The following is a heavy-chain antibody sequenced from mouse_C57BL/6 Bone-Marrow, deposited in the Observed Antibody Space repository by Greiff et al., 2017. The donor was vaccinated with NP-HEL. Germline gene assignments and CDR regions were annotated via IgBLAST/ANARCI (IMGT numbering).Heavy chain of an antibody. CDR1: GYTFTSYW. CDR2: IDPSDSYT. D-gene: IGHD1-1*01. Sequence: VQLQQPGAELVRPGTSVKLSCKASGYTFTSYWMHWVKQRPGQGLEWIGVIDPSDSYTNYNQKFKGKATLTVDTSSSTAYMQLSSLTSEDSAVYYCASEDYYGSFYFDYWGQGTTLTVSS. V-gene: IGHV1-59*01. J-gene: IGHJ2*01. CDR3: ASEDYYGSFYFDY.